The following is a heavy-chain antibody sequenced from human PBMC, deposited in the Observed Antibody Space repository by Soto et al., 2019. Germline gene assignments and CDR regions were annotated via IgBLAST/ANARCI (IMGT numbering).Heavy chain of an antibody. Sequence: ASVKVSCKASGYTFTSYAMHWVRQAPGQRLEWMRWINAGNGNTKYSQKFQGRVTITSDTSASTAYMELSSLRSEDTAVYYCARGSIVVVPASHKLLDYWGQGTLVTVSS. CDR2: INAGNGNT. J-gene: IGHJ4*02. V-gene: IGHV1-3*01. CDR1: GYTFTSYA. CDR3: ARGSIVVVPASHKLLDY. D-gene: IGHD2-2*01.